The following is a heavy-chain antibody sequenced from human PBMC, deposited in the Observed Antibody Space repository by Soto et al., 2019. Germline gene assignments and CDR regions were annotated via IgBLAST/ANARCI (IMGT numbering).Heavy chain of an antibody. D-gene: IGHD2-21*02. CDR3: ARHPSDFWFDP. CDR2: IYYSGST. V-gene: IGHV4-39*01. Sequence: QLQLQESGPGLVKPSETLSLTCTVSGGSISSSSYFWGWIRQPPGKGLEWIGSIYYSGSTYYNPSLKGRXTXSXXTSKNQFSRKLSSVTAADTAVYYCARHPSDFWFDPWGQGTLVTVSS. CDR1: GGSISSSSYF. J-gene: IGHJ5*02.